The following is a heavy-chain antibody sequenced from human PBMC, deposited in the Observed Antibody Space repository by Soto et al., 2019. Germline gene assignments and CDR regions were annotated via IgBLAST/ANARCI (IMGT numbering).Heavy chain of an antibody. D-gene: IGHD6-13*01. CDR1: GGSISSSSYY. Sequence: QLQLQESGPGLVKPSETLSLTCTVSGGSISSSSYYWGWIRQPPGKGLEWIGSIYYSGSTYYNPSLKSRVTISVDTSKNQFSLKLSSVTAADTAVYYCARHNGGQQLGQPFDYWGQGTLVTVSS. CDR3: ARHNGGQQLGQPFDY. J-gene: IGHJ4*02. V-gene: IGHV4-39*01. CDR2: IYYSGST.